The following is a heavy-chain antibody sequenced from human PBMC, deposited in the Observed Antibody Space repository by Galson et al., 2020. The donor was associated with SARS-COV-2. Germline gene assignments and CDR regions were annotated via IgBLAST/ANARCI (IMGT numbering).Heavy chain of an antibody. Sequence: SETLSLTCTVSGGSINNSAYYWDWIRQPPGTGLEWIGSIYYSGTTYHNPSLKSRVTISVDTSRNHFSLKLRSVTAADTALYYCATEQVGATSVFHYWGHGTLVTVSS. CDR3: ATEQVGATSVFHY. CDR1: GGSINNSAYY. D-gene: IGHD1-26*01. CDR2: IYYSGTT. V-gene: IGHV4-39*07. J-gene: IGHJ4*01.